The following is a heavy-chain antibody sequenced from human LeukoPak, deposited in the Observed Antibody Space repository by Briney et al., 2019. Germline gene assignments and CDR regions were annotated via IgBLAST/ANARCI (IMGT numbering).Heavy chain of an antibody. D-gene: IGHD5-18*01. CDR1: GFTFSDHY. Sequence: GGSLRLSCAASGFTFSDHYMDWVRQAPGKGLEWVGRTRKKANSYTTEYAASVKGRFTISRDNSKNTLYLQMNSLIPEDTAVYYCARQYISGQWYFDYWGQGTLVTVSS. J-gene: IGHJ4*02. V-gene: IGHV3-72*01. CDR2: TRKKANSYTT. CDR3: ARQYISGQWYFDY.